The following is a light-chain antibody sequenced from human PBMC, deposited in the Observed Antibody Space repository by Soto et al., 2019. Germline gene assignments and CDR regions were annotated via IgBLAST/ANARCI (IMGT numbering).Light chain of an antibody. J-gene: IGKJ1*01. CDR1: QSVLYSADNKNY. CDR2: WAS. CDR3: QQYYSTPWT. Sequence: DIVMTQSPDSLAVSLGERATINCKSSQSVLYSADNKNYLAWYQQKPGQPPKLLIYWASTRESGVPDRFRGSGSGTDFTLTISSLQAEDVAVYYCQQYYSTPWTFGQGTNVEIK. V-gene: IGKV4-1*01.